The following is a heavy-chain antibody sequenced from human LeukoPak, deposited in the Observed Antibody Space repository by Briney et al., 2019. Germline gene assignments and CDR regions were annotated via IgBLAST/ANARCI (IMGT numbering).Heavy chain of an antibody. V-gene: IGHV1-69*13. CDR1: EGTFSSYA. D-gene: IGHD3-22*01. J-gene: IGHJ3*02. CDR2: IIPIFGTA. CDR3: ARVAIPFYDSSALAAFDI. Sequence: GASVKVSCKASEGTFSSYAISWVRQAPGQGLEWMGGIIPIFGTANYAQKFQGRVTITADESTSTAYMELSSLRSEDTAVYYCARVAIPFYDSSALAAFDIWGQGTMVTVSS.